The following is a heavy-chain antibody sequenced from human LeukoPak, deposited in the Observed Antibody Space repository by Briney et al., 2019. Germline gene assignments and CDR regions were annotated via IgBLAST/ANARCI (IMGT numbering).Heavy chain of an antibody. CDR3: ARGIAAAGTLI. CDR2: ISSSSSYI. CDR1: GFTFSSYS. J-gene: IGHJ3*02. Sequence: PGGSLRLSCAASGFTFSSYSMNWVRQAPGKGLEWASSISSSSSYIYYADSVKGRFTISRDNAENSLYLQMNSLRAEDTAVYYCARGIAAAGTLIWGQGTMVTVSS. V-gene: IGHV3-21*01. D-gene: IGHD6-13*01.